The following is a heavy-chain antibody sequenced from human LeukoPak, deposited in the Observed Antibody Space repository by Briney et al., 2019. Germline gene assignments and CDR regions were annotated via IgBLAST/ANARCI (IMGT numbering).Heavy chain of an antibody. CDR2: VYYSGST. V-gene: IGHV4-59*01. J-gene: IGHJ3*02. Sequence: SETLSLTCTVSGVSIRNYYWSWIRQPPGKGLEWIGYVYYSGSTNYNPSLKSRVSISLDTSKNQVSLNLTSVTAADTAVYYCARHTRRSSGYYSTVYDAFDIWGQGTMVTVAS. D-gene: IGHD3-22*01. CDR3: ARHTRRSSGYYSTVYDAFDI. CDR1: GVSIRNYY.